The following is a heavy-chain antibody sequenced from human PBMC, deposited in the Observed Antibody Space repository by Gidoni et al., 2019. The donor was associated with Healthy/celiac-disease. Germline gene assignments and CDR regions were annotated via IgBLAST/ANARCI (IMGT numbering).Heavy chain of an antibody. CDR1: GGSISSYS. CDR2: IYYSGST. CDR3: ARQRWGTDIDY. Sequence: QVQLQESGAGLVKPSETLSLTCPVSGGSISSYSGSWIRQPPGKGLEWIGYIYYSGSTNYNPSLKSRVTISVDTSKNQFSLKLSSVTAADTAVYYCARQRWGTDIDYWGQGTLVTVSS. J-gene: IGHJ4*02. V-gene: IGHV4-59*01. D-gene: IGHD2-8*02.